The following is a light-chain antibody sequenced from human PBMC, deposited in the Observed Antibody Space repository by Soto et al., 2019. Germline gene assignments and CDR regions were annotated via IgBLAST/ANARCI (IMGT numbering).Light chain of an antibody. CDR2: AAS. CDR3: QKCTPFPT. Sequence: DIQLTQSPSSLSAFVGDRVTITCRASQGIGSSLAWYQQKPGKTPNLLIYAASTLQSGVPSRFSGSGSGTDFTLTISSLQPEDVGTYYCQKCTPFPTFGQGTRLEIK. J-gene: IGKJ5*01. V-gene: IGKV1-27*01. CDR1: QGIGSS.